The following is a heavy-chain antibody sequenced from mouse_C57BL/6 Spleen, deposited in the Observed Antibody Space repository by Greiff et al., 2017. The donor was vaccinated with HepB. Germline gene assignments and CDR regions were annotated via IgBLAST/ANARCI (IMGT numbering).Heavy chain of an antibody. CDR2: IYPGNSDT. CDR3: TRDYDYDGSYWYFDV. CDR1: GYTFTSYW. D-gene: IGHD2-4*01. V-gene: IGHV1-5*01. J-gene: IGHJ1*03. Sequence: EVQLQQSGTVLARPGASVKMSCKTSGYTFTSYWMHWVKQRPGQGLEWIGAIYPGNSDTSYNQKFKGKAKLTAVTSASTAYMELSSLTNEDSAVYYCTRDYDYDGSYWYFDVWGTGTTVTVSS.